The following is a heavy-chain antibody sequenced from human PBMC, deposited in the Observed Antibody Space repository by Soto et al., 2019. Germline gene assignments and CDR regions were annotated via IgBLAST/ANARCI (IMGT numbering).Heavy chain of an antibody. Sequence: QVQLQESGPGLVKPSQTLSLTCTVSGDSISSGGYYWSWIRQHPAKGLEWIGYIYYSGTTSYTPSLQRRVSISVDTSNNQFSLKLNSVTAADAAVYYCAREGGSYSPHFDYWGQGTLVTVSS. J-gene: IGHJ4*02. CDR2: IYYSGTT. CDR1: GDSISSGGYY. D-gene: IGHD1-26*01. V-gene: IGHV4-31*03. CDR3: AREGGSYSPHFDY.